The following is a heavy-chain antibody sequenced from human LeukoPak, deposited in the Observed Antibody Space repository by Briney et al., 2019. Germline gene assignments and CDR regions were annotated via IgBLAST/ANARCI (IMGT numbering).Heavy chain of an antibody. CDR1: GFPFSIYW. V-gene: IGHV3-7*01. CDR3: ARGSSAGASLRHDY. D-gene: IGHD1-26*01. Sequence: GGSLRLSCAASGFPFSIYWMSWVRQAPRKGLEGVANIKQDGSEENFVDSVKGRFTISRDNAKKSLYLQMNSLRAEDTAVYYCARGSSAGASLRHDYWGQGTLVTLSS. J-gene: IGHJ4*02. CDR2: IKQDGSEE.